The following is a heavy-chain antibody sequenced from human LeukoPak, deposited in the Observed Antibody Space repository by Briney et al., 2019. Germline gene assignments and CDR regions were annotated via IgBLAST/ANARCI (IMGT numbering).Heavy chain of an antibody. CDR1: GFTFSSYS. Sequence: GGSLRLSCAASGFTFSSYSMNWVRQAPGKGLEWVSSISSSSSYIYYADSVKGRFTISRDNAKNSLYLQMNSLRAEDTAVYYCARGAPRYNWNYYYYYMDVWGKGTTVTVSS. CDR3: ARGAPRYNWNYYYYYMDV. D-gene: IGHD1-20*01. J-gene: IGHJ6*03. V-gene: IGHV3-21*01. CDR2: ISSSSSYI.